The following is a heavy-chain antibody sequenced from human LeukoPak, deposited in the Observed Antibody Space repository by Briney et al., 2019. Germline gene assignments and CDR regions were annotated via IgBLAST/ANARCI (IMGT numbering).Heavy chain of an antibody. CDR3: AKVSAVPPRLFDY. CDR1: GFTFSSYA. J-gene: IGHJ4*02. CDR2: ISGSGGST. Sequence: TGVSLRLSCAASGFTFSSYAMSWLRQAPGKGLEWVSAISGSGGSTYYADSVKGRFTISRDNSKNTLYLQMNSLRAEDTAVYYCAKVSAVPPRLFDYWGQGTLVTVSS. V-gene: IGHV3-23*01. D-gene: IGHD1-26*01.